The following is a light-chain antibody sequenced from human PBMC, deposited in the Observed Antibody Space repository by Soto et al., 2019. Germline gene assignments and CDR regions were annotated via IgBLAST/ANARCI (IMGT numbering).Light chain of an antibody. J-gene: IGLJ3*02. CDR1: SGSVSTSYY. CDR3: VLYMGSGIWV. CDR2: STN. Sequence: QTVVTQEPSFSVSPGRTVTLTCGLSSGSVSTSYYPSWYQQTPGQAPRTLIYSTNTRSSGVPDRFSGSILGNKAALTITGGQADDESDYYCVLYMGSGIWVFGGGTKVTV. V-gene: IGLV8-61*01.